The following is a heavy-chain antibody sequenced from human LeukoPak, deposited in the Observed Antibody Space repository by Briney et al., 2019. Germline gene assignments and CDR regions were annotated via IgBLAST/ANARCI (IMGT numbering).Heavy chain of an antibody. D-gene: IGHD6-19*01. J-gene: IGHJ4*02. CDR1: GGSFSGYY. Sequence: PSETLSLTCAVYGGSFSGYYWSWIRQPPGKGLEWIGEINHSGGTNYNPSLKSRVTISVDTSKNQFSLKLSSVTAADTAVYYCARFTTIAVAGTVFYFDYWGQGTLVTVSS. V-gene: IGHV4-34*01. CDR3: ARFTTIAVAGTVFYFDY. CDR2: INHSGGT.